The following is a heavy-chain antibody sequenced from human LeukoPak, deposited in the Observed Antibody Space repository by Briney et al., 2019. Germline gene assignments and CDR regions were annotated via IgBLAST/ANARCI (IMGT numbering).Heavy chain of an antibody. J-gene: IGHJ5*02. V-gene: IGHV4-4*07. D-gene: IGHD3-22*01. CDR3: ARDKVDYFYDSSGWFDP. CDR1: GGSISSYY. CDR2: IYTSGST. Sequence: SETLSLTCTVSGGSISSYYWSWIRQAAGKGLEWIGRIYTSGSTNYNPSLKSRVTMSVDTSKNQFSLKLSSMTAADTAVYYCARDKVDYFYDSSGWFDPWGQGTLVTVSS.